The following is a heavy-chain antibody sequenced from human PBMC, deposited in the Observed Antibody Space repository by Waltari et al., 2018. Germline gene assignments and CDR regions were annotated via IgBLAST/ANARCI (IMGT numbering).Heavy chain of an antibody. Sequence: QVQLQQWGAGLLKPSETLSLTCAVYGGSFSGYYRTWIRQPPGRGLEWIGEINHDGGTSYNPSLKRGATISVDTSKNQLSLILNSVTAADTAVYYCAIRRCSVTNCYMRNWFDPWGQGILVTVSS. CDR1: GGSFSGYY. D-gene: IGHD2-2*02. CDR2: INHDGGT. V-gene: IGHV4-34*01. CDR3: AIRRCSVTNCYMRNWFDP. J-gene: IGHJ5*02.